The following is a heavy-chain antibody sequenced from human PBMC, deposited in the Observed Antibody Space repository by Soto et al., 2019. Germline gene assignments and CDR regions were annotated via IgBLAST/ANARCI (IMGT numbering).Heavy chain of an antibody. V-gene: IGHV4-39*01. CDR2: IYYSGST. J-gene: IGHJ4*02. Sequence: QLQLQESGPGLVKPSETLSLTCTVSGGSISSSSYYWGWIRQPPGKGLEWIGSIYYSGSTYYNPSLKSRVTISVDTSKNQFSLKLSSVTAADTAVYYCARQGLLWFGELLSPDRYYFDYWGQGTLVTVSS. CDR1: GGSISSSSYY. CDR3: ARQGLLWFGELLSPDRYYFDY. D-gene: IGHD3-10*01.